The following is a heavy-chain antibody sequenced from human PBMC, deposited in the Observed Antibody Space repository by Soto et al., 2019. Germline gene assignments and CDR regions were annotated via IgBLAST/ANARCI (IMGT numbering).Heavy chain of an antibody. CDR2: IIPILGIA. CDR3: ARGSYVDY. Sequence: SVKVSCKASGYTFTSYAMHWVRQAPGQRLEWMGRIIPILGIANYAQKFQGRVTITADKSTSTAYMELSSLRSEDTAVYYCARGSYVDYWGQGTLVTVSS. J-gene: IGHJ4*02. CDR1: GYTFTSYA. V-gene: IGHV1-69*04.